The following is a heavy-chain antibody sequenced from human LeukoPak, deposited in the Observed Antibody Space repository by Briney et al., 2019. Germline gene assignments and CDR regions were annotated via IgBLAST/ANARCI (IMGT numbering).Heavy chain of an antibody. V-gene: IGHV1-18*01. CDR3: ARDPTIFGVAGTNWFDP. CDR2: ISGYNGNT. J-gene: IGHJ5*02. D-gene: IGHD3-3*01. Sequence: ASVKVSCKASGYTFTSYGISWVRQAPGQGLEWMGWISGYNGNTNYAQKFQGRVTMTTDTSTSTAYMELRSLRSDDTAVYYCARDPTIFGVAGTNWFDPWAREPWSPSPQ. CDR1: GYTFTSYG.